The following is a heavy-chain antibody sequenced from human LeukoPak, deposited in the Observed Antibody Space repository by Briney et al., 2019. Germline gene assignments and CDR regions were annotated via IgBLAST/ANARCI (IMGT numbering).Heavy chain of an antibody. V-gene: IGHV1-69*01. CDR1: GGTFSSYA. D-gene: IGHD3-3*01. Sequence: SVKVSCKASGGTFSSYAISWVRQAPGQGLEWMGGIIPIFGTANYAQKFQGRVTITADESTSTAYMELSSLRSEDTAVYYCARYYDFWSGYLYGMDVWGQGTTVTVSS. J-gene: IGHJ6*02. CDR2: IIPIFGTA. CDR3: ARYYDFWSGYLYGMDV.